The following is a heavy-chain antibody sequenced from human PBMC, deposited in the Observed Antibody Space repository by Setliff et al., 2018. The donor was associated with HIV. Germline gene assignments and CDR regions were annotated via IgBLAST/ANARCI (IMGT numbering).Heavy chain of an antibody. CDR1: GYSFSSYG. Sequence: GASVKVSCKASGYSFSSYGISWVRQAPGQGLEWMAWNSGYNGNTQYAQKFRGRVTMTAETSTSTASMELRSLRSDDTAVYYCARDSSGWPEHDINGNFDHWGQGTVVTVSS. CDR2: NSGYNGNT. D-gene: IGHD6-19*01. J-gene: IGHJ4*02. V-gene: IGHV1-18*01. CDR3: ARDSSGWPEHDINGNFDH.